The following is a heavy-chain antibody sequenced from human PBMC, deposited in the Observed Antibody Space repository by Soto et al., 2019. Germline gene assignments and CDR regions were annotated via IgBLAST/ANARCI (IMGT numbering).Heavy chain of an antibody. CDR1: GFTFSSYA. Sequence: LRLSCAASGFTFSSYAMHWVHQAPGKGLEWVAVISYDGSNKYYADSVKGRFTISRDNSKNTLYLQMNSLRAEDTAVYYCASGPHSSGWYYPRRLDYWGQGTLVTVSS. V-gene: IGHV3-30-3*01. CDR3: ASGPHSSGWYYPRRLDY. CDR2: ISYDGSNK. D-gene: IGHD6-19*01. J-gene: IGHJ4*02.